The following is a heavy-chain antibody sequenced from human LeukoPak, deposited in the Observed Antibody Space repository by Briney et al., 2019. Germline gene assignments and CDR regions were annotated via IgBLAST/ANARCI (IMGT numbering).Heavy chain of an antibody. J-gene: IGHJ4*02. D-gene: IGHD3-9*01. Sequence: PGGSLRLSCSASGFTFRRYAMSWVRQAPGKGLEWVSAVTGSGGSSYYADSVNGRFTMSRDNSKNTVDLQMNSLRVEDTAVYYCAKAAPLTGYYFDNWGQGTLVIVSS. CDR3: AKAAPLTGYYFDN. CDR2: VTGSGGSS. V-gene: IGHV3-23*01. CDR1: GFTFRRYA.